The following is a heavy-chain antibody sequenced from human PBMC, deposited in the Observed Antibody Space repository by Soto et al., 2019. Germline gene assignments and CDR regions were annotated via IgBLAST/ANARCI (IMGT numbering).Heavy chain of an antibody. D-gene: IGHD1-26*01. V-gene: IGHV4-30-2*01. CDR3: ARVDSATAFDI. CDR2: IYHSGST. CDR1: GGSISSGGYS. Sequence: QLQLQESGSGLVTPSQTLSLTCAVSGGSISSGGYSWNWIRQPPGKGLEWIGNIYHSGSTYYTAALRRRAPIAVARSKHPSSLRLSPVTAAGTAVYYCARVDSATAFDIWGRGTMVTVSS. J-gene: IGHJ3*02.